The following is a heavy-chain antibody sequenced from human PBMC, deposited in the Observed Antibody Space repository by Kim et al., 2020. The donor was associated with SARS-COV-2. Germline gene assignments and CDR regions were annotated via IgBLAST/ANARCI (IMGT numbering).Heavy chain of an antibody. D-gene: IGHD1-26*01. Sequence: SVKVSCKASGGTFSSYAISWVRQAPGQGLEWMGGIIPIFGTANYAQKFQGRVTITADESTSTAYMELSSLRSEDTAVYYCARGGWELLLPMYNWFDPWGQGTLVTVSS. J-gene: IGHJ5*02. CDR3: ARGGWELLLPMYNWFDP. CDR1: GGTFSSYA. V-gene: IGHV1-69*13. CDR2: IIPIFGTA.